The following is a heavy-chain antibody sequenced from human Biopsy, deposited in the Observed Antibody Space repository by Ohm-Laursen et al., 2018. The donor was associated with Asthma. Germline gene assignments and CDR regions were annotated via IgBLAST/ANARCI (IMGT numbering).Heavy chain of an antibody. CDR2: IDWEEDK. J-gene: IGHJ4*01. CDR3: TRHNDY. CDR1: GFSLSSSGAN. Sequence: TQTLTLTSSFSGFSLSSSGANVNWIRQPPGKALEWLARIDWEEDKFYSTSLRTRLTISKGSSEDQVVLTMTNMGPVDTATYYCTRHNDYWGPGILVAVSS. V-gene: IGHV2-70*04. D-gene: IGHD1-14*01.